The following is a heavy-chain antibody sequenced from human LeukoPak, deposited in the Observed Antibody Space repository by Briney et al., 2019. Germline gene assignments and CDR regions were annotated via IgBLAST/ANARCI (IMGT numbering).Heavy chain of an antibody. CDR1: GFTFSSYG. Sequence: GGSLRLSCAASGFTFSSYGMHWVRQAPGKGLEWVAVISYDGSNKYYADSVKGRFTISRDNSKNTLYLQMNSLSAEDTAVYYCARARVVGVTWVDYWGQGTLVTVSS. CDR3: ARARVVGVTWVDY. D-gene: IGHD1-26*01. J-gene: IGHJ4*02. CDR2: ISYDGSNK. V-gene: IGHV3-30*03.